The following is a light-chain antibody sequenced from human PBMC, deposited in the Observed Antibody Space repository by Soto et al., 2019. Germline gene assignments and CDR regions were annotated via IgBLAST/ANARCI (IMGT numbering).Light chain of an antibody. CDR2: EVS. J-gene: IGLJ1*01. CDR3: SSWDSSMSAYV. V-gene: IGLV2-14*01. Sequence: QSVLTQPASVSGSPGQSITISCTGTSSDVGGYDYVSWYQLHPGKAPKLMVFEVSNRPSGVSYRFSGSKSGNTASLTISGLQAEDEADYFCSSWDSSMSAYVFGTGTKVTVL. CDR1: SSDVGGYDY.